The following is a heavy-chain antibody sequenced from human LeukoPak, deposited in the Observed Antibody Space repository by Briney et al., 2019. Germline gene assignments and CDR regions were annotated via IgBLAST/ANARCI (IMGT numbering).Heavy chain of an antibody. J-gene: IGHJ4*02. Sequence: PGGSLRLSCAASGFTFDDYAMHWVRQAPGKGLEWVSGISWNSGSIGYADSLKGRFTISRDNAKNSLYLQMNSLRAEDTALYYCAKVALGIAVAGAFDYWGQGTLVTVSS. D-gene: IGHD6-19*01. CDR1: GFTFDDYA. CDR2: ISWNSGSI. V-gene: IGHV3-9*01. CDR3: AKVALGIAVAGAFDY.